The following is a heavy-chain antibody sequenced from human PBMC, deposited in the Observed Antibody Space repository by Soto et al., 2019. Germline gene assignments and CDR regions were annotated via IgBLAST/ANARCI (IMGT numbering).Heavy chain of an antibody. CDR1: GYTFTSYG. D-gene: IGHD3-22*01. CDR2: ISAYNGNT. V-gene: IGHV1-18*04. Sequence: QVQLVQSGAEVKKPGASVKVYCKASGYTFTSYGITWARQAPGQGLEWMGWISAYNGNTNYAQKLQGRVTMTTDTSTSTAYMEMRSLRSDDTAVYYCATRNDYDSSGYSDYWGQGTLFTVCS. J-gene: IGHJ4*02. CDR3: ATRNDYDSSGYSDY.